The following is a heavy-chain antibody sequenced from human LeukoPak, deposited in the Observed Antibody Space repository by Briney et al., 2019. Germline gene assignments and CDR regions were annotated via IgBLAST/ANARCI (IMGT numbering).Heavy chain of an antibody. V-gene: IGHV3-9*01. J-gene: IGHJ4*02. CDR1: GFTFDDYA. CDR3: ATANYYDSSGYYYFDY. CDR2: ISWNSGSI. D-gene: IGHD3-22*01. Sequence: PGRSLRLSCAASGFTFDDYAMHWVRQAPGKGLEWVSGISWNSGSIGYADSVKGRFTISRDNSKNTLYLQMNSLRAEDTAVYYCATANYYDSSGYYYFDYWGQGTLVTVSS.